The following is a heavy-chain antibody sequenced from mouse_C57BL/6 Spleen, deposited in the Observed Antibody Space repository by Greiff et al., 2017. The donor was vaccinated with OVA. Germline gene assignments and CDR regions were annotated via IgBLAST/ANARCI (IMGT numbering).Heavy chain of an antibody. J-gene: IGHJ3*01. Sequence: VQLQQSGAGLVKPGASVKISCAASGFTFTTYPIEWMQQNHGKSLEWIGNFRPYNDDTKYNETFKGKATLTVEKSSSTVYLELSRLTSDDSAVYYCARLDSNYGFAYWGPGALVTVSA. CDR3: ARLDSNYGFAY. D-gene: IGHD2-5*01. CDR1: GFTFTTYP. CDR2: FRPYNDDT. V-gene: IGHV1-47*01.